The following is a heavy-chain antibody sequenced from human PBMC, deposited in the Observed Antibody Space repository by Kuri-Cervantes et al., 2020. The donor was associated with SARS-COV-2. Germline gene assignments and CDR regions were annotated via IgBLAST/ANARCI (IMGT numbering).Heavy chain of an antibody. Sequence: LSLTCAASGFTFSSYGMHWVRQAPGKGLEWVAVIWYDGSNKYYADSVKGRFTISRDNSKNTLYLQMNSLRVEDTAVYYCARGGTTVTPFDYWGQGTLVTVSS. V-gene: IGHV3-33*01. CDR1: GFTFSSYG. J-gene: IGHJ4*02. CDR3: ARGGTTVTPFDY. CDR2: IWYDGSNK. D-gene: IGHD4-17*01.